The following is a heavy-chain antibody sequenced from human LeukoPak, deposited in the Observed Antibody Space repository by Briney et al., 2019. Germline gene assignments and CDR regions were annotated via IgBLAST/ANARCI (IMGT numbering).Heavy chain of an antibody. Sequence: GGSLRLSCAVSGFTFTTYSVNWVRQAPGKGLEWVGRTKSKTDGGTTDYAAPVKGRFTISRDDSRNTLYLQMNSLKTEDTAVYYCTTDHRGSLDYWGQGTLVTVSS. CDR1: GFTFTTYS. D-gene: IGHD1-26*01. CDR3: TTDHRGSLDY. V-gene: IGHV3-15*01. J-gene: IGHJ4*02. CDR2: TKSKTDGGTT.